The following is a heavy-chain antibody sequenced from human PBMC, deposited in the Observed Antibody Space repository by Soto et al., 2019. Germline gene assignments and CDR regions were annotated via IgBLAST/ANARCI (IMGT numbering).Heavy chain of an antibody. J-gene: IGHJ5*02. V-gene: IGHV3-53*01. CDR3: ARVGVLPGIVVVPAAIAYWFDP. CDR1: GFTVSNNY. D-gene: IGHD2-2*01. CDR2: IYSGGYT. Sequence: GGSLRLSCAASGFTVSNNYMSWVRQAPGKGLEGVSVIYSGGYTAYGDSVKGRFTISRDNSKNTLYLQMNSLRADDTAVYYCARVGVLPGIVVVPAAIAYWFDPWGQGTLVTVSS.